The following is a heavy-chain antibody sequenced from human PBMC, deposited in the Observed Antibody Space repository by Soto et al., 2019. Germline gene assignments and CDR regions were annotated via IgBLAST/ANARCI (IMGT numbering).Heavy chain of an antibody. Sequence: SETLSLTCTFSGGSINSGDYYWNWIRQTPGKGLEYIGYIYYSGSTYYNPSLKSRVSMSLDTSKNQFSVKLTSVTAADTAVYYCARASNLDMTTLFGAFDIWGQGTMVTVSS. D-gene: IGHD4-4*01. J-gene: IGHJ3*02. CDR1: GGSINSGDYY. CDR3: ARASNLDMTTLFGAFDI. CDR2: IYYSGST. V-gene: IGHV4-30-4*01.